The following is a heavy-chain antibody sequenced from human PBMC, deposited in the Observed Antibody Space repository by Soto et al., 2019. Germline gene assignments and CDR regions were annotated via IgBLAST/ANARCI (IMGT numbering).Heavy chain of an antibody. J-gene: IGHJ3*01. V-gene: IGHV1-69*06. Sequence: QEKLVQTGAEVKTPGSAVKVSGKSAGGSVRNNAFSWVRQAPGQGLEWMGQILPVYDTTKYARKFEGRGTITADKSTTTMPMETENVSSDDTAVDDCALMRGTLLVALDGWCPGTKVSVSS. CDR1: GGSVRNNA. CDR3: ALMRGTLLVALDG. D-gene: IGHD2-8*01. CDR2: ILPVYDTT.